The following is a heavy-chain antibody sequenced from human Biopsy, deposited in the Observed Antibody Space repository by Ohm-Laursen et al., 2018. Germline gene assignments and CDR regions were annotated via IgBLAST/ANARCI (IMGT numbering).Heavy chain of an antibody. Sequence: ASVKVSCKASAYSFGDHRIHWVRQAPGQGLEWMGWIDPKSGGTNYAQKFQGRVTMTRDTSISTTYMELRRLTSDDTVVFYCARELGDFWGGRQFDFWGQGTLVTVSS. V-gene: IGHV1-2*02. J-gene: IGHJ5*01. CDR3: ARELGDFWGGRQFDF. D-gene: IGHD3-3*01. CDR1: AYSFGDHR. CDR2: IDPKSGGT.